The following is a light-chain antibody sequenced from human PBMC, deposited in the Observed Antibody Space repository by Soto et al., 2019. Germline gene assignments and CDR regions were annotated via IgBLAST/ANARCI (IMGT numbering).Light chain of an antibody. CDR2: ESS. J-gene: IGKJ5*01. Sequence: IGLTQSPATLSFLPGETATLPCRASQNVANYLDWYQQKPGQAPRLLIYESSNRATGIAARFSGSGSGTEFTLTISSLQSEDFAVYYCQQRSNWITFGQGTRLEIK. CDR3: QQRSNWIT. CDR1: QNVANY. V-gene: IGKV3-11*01.